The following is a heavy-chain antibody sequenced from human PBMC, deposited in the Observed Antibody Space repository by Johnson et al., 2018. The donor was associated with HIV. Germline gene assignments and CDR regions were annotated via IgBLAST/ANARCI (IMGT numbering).Heavy chain of an antibody. J-gene: IGHJ3*02. D-gene: IGHD3-3*01. Sequence: VQLVESGGGLVQPGGSLRLSCAASGFTFSSYAMSWVRQAPGKGLEWVSAISGSGGSTYYADSVTGRFTISRDNSKNTLYLQMNSLRAEDTAVYYCAKEGADYNFWSGYSSNAFDIWPRDNGHRLF. CDR3: AKEGADYNFWSGYSSNAFDI. CDR1: GFTFSSYA. CDR2: ISGSGGST. V-gene: IGHV3-23*04.